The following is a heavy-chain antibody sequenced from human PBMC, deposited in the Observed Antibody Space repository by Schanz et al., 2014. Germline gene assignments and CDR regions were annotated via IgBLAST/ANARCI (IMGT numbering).Heavy chain of an antibody. CDR3: ARAGQDFEYSSLSPIWYFDL. Sequence: QVQLVQSGAEVKKPGASVKVSCKASGYTFTGYYMHWVRQAPGQGLEWMGWINPNSGGTNYAQKFQGRVTMTRDTSISTAYMELSRLRSDDTAVYYYARAGQDFEYSSLSPIWYFDLWGRGTLVTVSS. D-gene: IGHD6-6*01. J-gene: IGHJ2*01. CDR1: GYTFTGYY. V-gene: IGHV1-2*02. CDR2: INPNSGGT.